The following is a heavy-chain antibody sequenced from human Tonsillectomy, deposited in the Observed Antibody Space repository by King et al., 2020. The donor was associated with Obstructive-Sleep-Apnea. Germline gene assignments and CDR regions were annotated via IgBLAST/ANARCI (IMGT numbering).Heavy chain of an antibody. D-gene: IGHD1-26*01. V-gene: IGHV3-30*04. CDR3: ARDRVVGATHQY. Sequence: VQLVESGGGVVQPGRSLRLSCAASGFTFSSYAMHWVRQAPGKGLEWVAIISYDGSNKYYADSVKGRFTISRDNSKNTLYLQMNSLRAEDTAVYYCARDRVVGATHQYWGQGTLVTVSS. CDR2: ISYDGSNK. CDR1: GFTFSSYA. J-gene: IGHJ4*02.